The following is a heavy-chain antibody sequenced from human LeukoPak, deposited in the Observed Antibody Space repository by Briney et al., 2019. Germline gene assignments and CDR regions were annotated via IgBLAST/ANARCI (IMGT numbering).Heavy chain of an antibody. CDR3: AKQLGYCSDGSCYFPY. V-gene: IGHV4-59*01. Sequence: PSETLSLTCTVSGGSISSYYWSWIRQPPGKGLEWIGYIYSSGSTNYNPSLKSRVTISVDTSKKQFSLKLSSVTAADTAVYYCAKQLGYCSDGSCYFPYWGQGTLVTVSS. CDR1: GGSISSYY. CDR2: IYSSGST. J-gene: IGHJ4*02. D-gene: IGHD2-15*01.